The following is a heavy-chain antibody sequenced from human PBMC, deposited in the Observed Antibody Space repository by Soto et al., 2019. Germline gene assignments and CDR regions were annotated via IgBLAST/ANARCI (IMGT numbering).Heavy chain of an antibody. CDR2: IWYDGSNK. CDR1: GFTFNTYG. CDR3: AGGDCTGASCYSWPFNYGVDV. D-gene: IGHD2-15*01. J-gene: IGHJ6*02. Sequence: QVQLVESGGGVVQPGGSLRLSCTTSGFTFNTYGMYWVRQAPGKGLEWVAIIWYDGSNKYYGDSVKGRFTISRDNSKNTLYLQMNGLIAEDRALYYCAGGDCTGASCYSWPFNYGVDVWGQGTTVTVSS. V-gene: IGHV3-33*08.